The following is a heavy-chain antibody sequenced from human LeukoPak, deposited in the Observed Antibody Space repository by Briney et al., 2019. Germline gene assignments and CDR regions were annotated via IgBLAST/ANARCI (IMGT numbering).Heavy chain of an antibody. Sequence: PSETLSLTCAVYGGSFSGYYWSWIRQPPGKGLEWIGEINHSGSTNYNPSLKSRVTISVDTSKNQFSLKLSSVTAADTAVYYCARDYDSSGYYYRWGQGTLVTVSS. CDR2: INHSGST. CDR3: ARDYDSSGYYYR. V-gene: IGHV4-34*01. D-gene: IGHD3-22*01. CDR1: GGSFSGYY. J-gene: IGHJ4*02.